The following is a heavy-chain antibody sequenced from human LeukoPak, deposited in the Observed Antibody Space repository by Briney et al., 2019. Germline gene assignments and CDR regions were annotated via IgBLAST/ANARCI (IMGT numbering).Heavy chain of an antibody. CDR3: ARGSLSSSSGYYYYYMDV. Sequence: GASVKVSCKASGYTFTGYYMHRVRQAPGQGLEWMGWINPNSGGTNYAQKFQGRVTMTRDTSISTAYMELSRLRSDDTAVYYCARGSLSSSSGYYYYYMDVWGKGITVTVSS. CDR1: GYTFTGYY. D-gene: IGHD6-6*01. CDR2: INPNSGGT. J-gene: IGHJ6*03. V-gene: IGHV1-2*02.